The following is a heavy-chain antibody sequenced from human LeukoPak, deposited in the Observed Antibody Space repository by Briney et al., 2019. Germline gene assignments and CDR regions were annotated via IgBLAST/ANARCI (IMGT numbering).Heavy chain of an antibody. CDR1: EYTFTRYA. CDR3: ARSHSGYENYFDY. J-gene: IGHJ4*02. V-gene: IGHV7-4-1*02. D-gene: IGHD5-12*01. Sequence: ASVKVSCTASEYTFTRYAMNWVRQAPGQGLEWMGWINTNTGNPTYAQGFTGRFVFSLDTSVSTAYLQISSLKAEDTAVYYCARSHSGYENYFDYWGQGSLVTVSS. CDR2: INTNTGNP.